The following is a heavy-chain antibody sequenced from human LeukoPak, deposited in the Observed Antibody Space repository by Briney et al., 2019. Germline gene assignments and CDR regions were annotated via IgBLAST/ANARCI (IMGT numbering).Heavy chain of an antibody. D-gene: IGHD6-19*01. CDR1: GFTCSSYS. V-gene: IGHV3-21*01. J-gene: IGHJ4*02. CDR3: AVDSSGGYKLFYY. CDR2: ISSSSSYI. Sequence: GGSLRLSCAASGFTCSSYSMNWVRQAPGKGLEWVSSISSSSSYIYYADSVKGRFTISRDNAKNSLYLQMNSLRAEDTAVYYCAVDSSGGYKLFYYWGQGTLVTVSS.